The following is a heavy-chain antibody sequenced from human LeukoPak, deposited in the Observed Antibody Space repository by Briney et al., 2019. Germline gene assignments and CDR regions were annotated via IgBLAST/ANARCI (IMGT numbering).Heavy chain of an antibody. CDR3: ARDRGYSYRLGWRRGAFDI. V-gene: IGHV3-23*01. CDR1: GFTLSSYA. Sequence: PGGSLRLSCAASGFTLSSYAMSWVRQAPGKGLEWVSTISVGGGSTYYADSVKGRFTISRDNAKNSLYLQMNSLRDEDTAVYYCARDRGYSYRLGWRRGAFDIWGQGTMVTVSS. J-gene: IGHJ3*02. D-gene: IGHD5-18*01. CDR2: ISVGGGST.